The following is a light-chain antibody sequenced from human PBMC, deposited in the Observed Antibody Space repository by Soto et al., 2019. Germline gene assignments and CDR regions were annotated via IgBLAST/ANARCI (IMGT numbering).Light chain of an antibody. Sequence: QSVLTQPASVSGSPGQSITISCTGTSSDVGAYNFVSWHQQHPGKAPKLIIYNVYDRSSGLSYRFSGSKSGNAASLTISGLQGEDEDDYYCSSYTISRTYVFGTGTKLTVL. V-gene: IGLV2-14*03. CDR3: SSYTISRTYV. CDR2: NVY. J-gene: IGLJ1*01. CDR1: SSDVGAYNF.